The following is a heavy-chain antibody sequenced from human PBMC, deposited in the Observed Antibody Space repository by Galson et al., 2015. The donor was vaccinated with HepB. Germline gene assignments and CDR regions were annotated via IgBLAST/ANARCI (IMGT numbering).Heavy chain of an antibody. Sequence: SVKVSCKASGYTFTSYYMHWVRQAPGQGLEWMGIINPSGGSTSYAQKFQGRVTITRDTSTSTVYMELSSLRSEDTAVYYCASLHCSSTSCTVGGAFDIWGQGTMVTVSS. V-gene: IGHV1-46*03. J-gene: IGHJ3*02. CDR3: ASLHCSSTSCTVGGAFDI. D-gene: IGHD2-2*01. CDR2: INPSGGST. CDR1: GYTFTSYY.